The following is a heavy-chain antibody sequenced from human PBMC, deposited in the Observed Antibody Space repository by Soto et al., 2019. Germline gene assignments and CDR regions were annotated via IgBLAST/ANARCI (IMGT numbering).Heavy chain of an antibody. CDR3: ARVAAGTSWFDP. D-gene: IGHD6-13*01. Sequence: ASGKVSCKASGYTFTSYGISWVRQAPGQGLEWMGWISAYNGNTNYAQKLQGRVTMTTDTSTSTAYMELRSLRSDDTAVYYCARVAAGTSWFDPWGQGTLVTVSS. J-gene: IGHJ5*02. V-gene: IGHV1-18*01. CDR1: GYTFTSYG. CDR2: ISAYNGNT.